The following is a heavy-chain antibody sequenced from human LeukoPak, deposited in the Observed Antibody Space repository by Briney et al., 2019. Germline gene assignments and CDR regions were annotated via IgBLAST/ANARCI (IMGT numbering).Heavy chain of an antibody. CDR3: ARARLHRVYYFDY. CDR2: INHSGRT. D-gene: IGHD4-11*01. CDR1: GESFRGYY. J-gene: IGHJ4*02. V-gene: IGHV4-34*01. Sequence: SETLSLTCAVYGESFRGYYWSWIRQPPGKGLEWIGEINHSGRTNYNPSLKSRVTISVDTSKNQFSLKLSSVTAADTAVYYCARARLHRVYYFDYWGQGTLVIVSS.